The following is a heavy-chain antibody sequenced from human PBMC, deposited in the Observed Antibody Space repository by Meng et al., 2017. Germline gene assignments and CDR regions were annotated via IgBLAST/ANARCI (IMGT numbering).Heavy chain of an antibody. CDR2: ISYDGSNK. Sequence: GESLKISCAASGFTLSSYAMHWVRQAPGKGLEWVAVISYDGSNKYYADSVKGRFTISRDNSKNTLYLQMNSLRAEDTAVYYCARDMEPGYCSSTSCSAFDYWGQGTLVTVSS. J-gene: IGHJ4*02. D-gene: IGHD2-2*01. CDR1: GFTLSSYA. V-gene: IGHV3-30*01. CDR3: ARDMEPGYCSSTSCSAFDY.